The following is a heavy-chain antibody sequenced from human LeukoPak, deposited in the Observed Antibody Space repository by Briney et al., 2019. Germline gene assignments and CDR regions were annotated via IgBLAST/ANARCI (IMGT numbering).Heavy chain of an antibody. CDR3: AREVYRAYDYGDYFDY. D-gene: IGHD4-17*01. Sequence: SETLSLTCTVSGGSISSSSYYWGWIRQPPGKGLEWIGSIYYSGSTYYNPSLKSRVTISVDTSKNQFSLKLSSVTAADTAVYYCAREVYRAYDYGDYFDYWGQGTLVTVSS. CDR2: IYYSGST. J-gene: IGHJ4*02. CDR1: GGSISSSSYY. V-gene: IGHV4-39*07.